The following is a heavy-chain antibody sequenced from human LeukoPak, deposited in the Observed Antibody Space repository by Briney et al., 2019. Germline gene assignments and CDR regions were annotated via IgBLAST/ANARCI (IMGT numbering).Heavy chain of an antibody. CDR2: ITSSSSYI. V-gene: IGHV3-21*01. D-gene: IGHD4-23*01. CDR1: GFTFSSYT. J-gene: IGHJ6*03. Sequence: GGSLRLSCAASGFTFSSYTMNWVRHAPGKGPEWVSSITSSSSYIYYADSVKGRFTISRDNARNSLYLQMNSLRAEDTALYYCARDGDTVLTRGYYYSMDVWGKGTTVTVSS. CDR3: ARDGDTVLTRGYYYSMDV.